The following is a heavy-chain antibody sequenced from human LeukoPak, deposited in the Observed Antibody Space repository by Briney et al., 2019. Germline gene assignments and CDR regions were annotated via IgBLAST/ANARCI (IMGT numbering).Heavy chain of an antibody. CDR2: ISSSSSYI. Sequence: PGGSLRLSCAASGFTFSSYSMNWVRQAPGKGLEWVSSISSSSSYIYYADSVKGRFTISRDNAKNSLYLQMNSLRAEDTAVYYCARDPKLAIAAAGSVDYWGQGTLVTVSS. J-gene: IGHJ4*02. V-gene: IGHV3-21*01. CDR1: GFTFSSYS. D-gene: IGHD6-13*01. CDR3: ARDPKLAIAAAGSVDY.